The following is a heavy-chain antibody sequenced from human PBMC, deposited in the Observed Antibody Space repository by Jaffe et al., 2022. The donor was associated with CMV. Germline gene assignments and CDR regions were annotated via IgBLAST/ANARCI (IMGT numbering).Heavy chain of an antibody. CDR3: ARGGVPSYITMVRGANQPNYYYYYMDV. V-gene: IGHV4-34*01. CDR2: INHSGST. Sequence: QVQLQQWGAGLLKPSETLSLTCAVYGGSFSGYYWSWIRQPPGKGLEWIGEINHSGSTNYNPSLKSRVTISVDTSKNQFSLKLSSVTAADTAVYYCARGGVPSYITMVRGANQPNYYYYYMDVWGKGTTVTVSS. J-gene: IGHJ6*03. CDR1: GGSFSGYY. D-gene: IGHD3-10*01.